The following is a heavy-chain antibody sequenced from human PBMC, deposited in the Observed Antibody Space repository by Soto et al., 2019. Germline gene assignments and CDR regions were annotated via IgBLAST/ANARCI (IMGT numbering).Heavy chain of an antibody. D-gene: IGHD1-26*01. V-gene: IGHV3-30*18. Sequence: QVQLVESGGGVVQPGRSLRLSCAASGFTFSSYGMHRVRQAPGKGLEWVAVISYTGSNQYYIDSVKGRFTISRDNSKNTLYLQMNSLRPEDTAVYYCAKGGGSGSYYEVDYWGQGTLVTVSS. CDR1: GFTFSSYG. CDR3: AKGGGSGSYYEVDY. CDR2: ISYTGSNQ. J-gene: IGHJ4*02.